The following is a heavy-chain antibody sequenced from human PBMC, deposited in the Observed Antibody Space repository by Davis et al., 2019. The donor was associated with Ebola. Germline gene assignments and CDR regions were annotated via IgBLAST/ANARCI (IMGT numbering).Heavy chain of an antibody. Sequence: MPSETLSLTCTVSGGSISSYYWSWIRQPPGKGLEWIGYIYYSGSTNYNPSLKSRVTISVATSKNQSSLKLSSVTAADTAVYYCARVPLTGLSFDPWGQGTLVTVSS. J-gene: IGHJ5*02. CDR2: IYYSGST. V-gene: IGHV4-59*01. D-gene: IGHD3-9*01. CDR1: GGSISSYY. CDR3: ARVPLTGLSFDP.